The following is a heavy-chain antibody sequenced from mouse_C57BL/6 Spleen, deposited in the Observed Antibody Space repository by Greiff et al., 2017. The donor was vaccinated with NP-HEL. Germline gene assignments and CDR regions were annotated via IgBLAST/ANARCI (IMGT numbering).Heavy chain of an antibody. J-gene: IGHJ2*01. Sequence: VQLQQSGAELVRPGASVKLSCKASGYTFTDYSINWVKQRPGQGLEWIARIYPGSGNTYYNEKFKGKATLTAEKSSSTAYMQLSSLTSEDSAVYIGASSSYVWYCDYWGQGTTLTVSS. V-gene: IGHV1-76*01. CDR1: GYTFTDYS. CDR2: IYPGSGNT. CDR3: ASSSYVWYCDY. D-gene: IGHD1-1*01.